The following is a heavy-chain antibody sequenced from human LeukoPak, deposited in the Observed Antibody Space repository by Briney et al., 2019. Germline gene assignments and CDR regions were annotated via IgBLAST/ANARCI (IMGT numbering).Heavy chain of an antibody. J-gene: IGHJ5*02. CDR3: ARQPDASVYLGWFDP. CDR2: ISAYNGNT. V-gene: IGHV1-18*01. Sequence: VSSVKVSCKASGYTFTSYGISWVRQAPGQGLEWMGWISAYNGNTNYAQKLQGRVTMTTDTSTSTAYMELRSLRSDDTAVYYCARQPDASVYLGWFDPWGQGTPVTVSS. CDR1: GYTFTSYG. D-gene: IGHD2-8*01.